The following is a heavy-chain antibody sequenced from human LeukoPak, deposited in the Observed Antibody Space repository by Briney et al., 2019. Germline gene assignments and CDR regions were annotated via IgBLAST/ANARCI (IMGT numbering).Heavy chain of an antibody. CDR3: ARLRGYCSSNSCYPLGY. CDR1: GFTVSSKY. CDR2: IYSGSTT. Sequence: GGSLRLSCAASGFTVSSKYMSWVPQAPGKGLEWVSVIYSGSTTFYADSVKGRFSISQDNSKNTLYLQMNSLRAEDTAVYYCARLRGYCSSNSCYPLGYWGQGTLVTVSS. V-gene: IGHV3-53*01. J-gene: IGHJ4*02. D-gene: IGHD2-2*01.